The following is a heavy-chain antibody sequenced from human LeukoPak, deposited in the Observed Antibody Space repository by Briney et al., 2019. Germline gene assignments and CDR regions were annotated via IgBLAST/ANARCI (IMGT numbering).Heavy chain of an antibody. D-gene: IGHD1-26*01. V-gene: IGHV1-2*06. J-gene: IGHJ4*02. Sequence: ASVKVSCKASGYTFTGYYMHWVRQAPGQGLEWMGRINPNSGGTNYVQKFQGRVTMTRDTSISTAYMELSRLRSDDTAVYYCAREAYSGSYYEGDWGQGTLVTVSS. CDR1: GYTFTGYY. CDR3: AREAYSGSYYEGD. CDR2: INPNSGGT.